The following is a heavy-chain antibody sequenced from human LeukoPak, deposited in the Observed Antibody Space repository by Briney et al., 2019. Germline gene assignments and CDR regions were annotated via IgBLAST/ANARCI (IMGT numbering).Heavy chain of an antibody. CDR2: IYSDGTT. V-gene: IGHV3-66*01. J-gene: IGHJ4*02. Sequence: GGSLRLSCATSGFTVITNYMSWVRHAPGKGLEWVSVIYSDGTTYYADSVKGRFTISRDNSKNTLYLQMNSLRAEDTAVYYCARNFPTVVTSFDYWGQGTLVTVSS. CDR1: GFTVITNY. D-gene: IGHD4-23*01. CDR3: ARNFPTVVTSFDY.